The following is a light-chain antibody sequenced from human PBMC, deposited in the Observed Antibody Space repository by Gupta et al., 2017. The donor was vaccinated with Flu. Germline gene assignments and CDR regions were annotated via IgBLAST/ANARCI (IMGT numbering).Light chain of an antibody. CDR2: AAA. CDR1: QSMSGY. Sequence: IQMTPSPSSLSASVGDRVTITCRASQSMSGYLNWFQQRPGKAPNLLIYAAATLQSGVPSRFSGSGSGTDFTLTISNLQPEDFATYFCQQSYRTPYTFGHGTKLEIK. J-gene: IGKJ2*01. V-gene: IGKV1-39*01. CDR3: QQSYRTPYT.